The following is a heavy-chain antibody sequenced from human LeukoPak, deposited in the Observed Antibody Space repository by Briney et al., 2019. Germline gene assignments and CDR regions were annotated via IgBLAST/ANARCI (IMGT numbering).Heavy chain of an antibody. CDR3: ARTVFGAYNWFDP. D-gene: IGHD3-3*01. CDR2: ISSSSSYI. CDR1: GFTFSSYS. V-gene: IGHV3-21*01. J-gene: IGHJ5*02. Sequence: GGSLRLSCAASGFTFSSYSMNWVRQAPGKGLEWVSSISSSSSYIYYADSVKGRFTISRDNAKNSLFLQMNSLRVEDTAVYYCARTVFGAYNWFDPWGQGALVTVSS.